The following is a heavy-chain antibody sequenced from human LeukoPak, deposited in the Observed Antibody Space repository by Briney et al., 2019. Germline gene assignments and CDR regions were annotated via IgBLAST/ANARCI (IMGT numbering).Heavy chain of an antibody. J-gene: IGHJ4*02. CDR3: AGGRWELLRMDH. Sequence: GGSLRLSCVMSGFTLSSCTMHWVRQAPGKGLEWVASISSSSSHTYYADSLKGRFIISRDNAKNSLSLQMDSLSADDTAVYYCAGGRWELLRMDHWGQGALVTVSS. CDR1: GFTLSSCT. D-gene: IGHD1-26*01. V-gene: IGHV3-21*06. CDR2: ISSSSSHT.